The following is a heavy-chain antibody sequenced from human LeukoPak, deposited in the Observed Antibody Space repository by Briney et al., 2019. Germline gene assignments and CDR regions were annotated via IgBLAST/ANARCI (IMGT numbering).Heavy chain of an antibody. CDR2: IIPILGIA. J-gene: IGHJ4*02. Sequence: ASVKVSCKASGGTFSSYAISWVRQAPGQGLEWMGRIIPILGIANYAQKFQGRVTITADKSTSTAYMELSSLRSEDTAVYYCAKGLAVAGTWAYWGQGTLVTVSS. D-gene: IGHD6-19*01. CDR3: AKGLAVAGTWAY. V-gene: IGHV1-69*04. CDR1: GGTFSSYA.